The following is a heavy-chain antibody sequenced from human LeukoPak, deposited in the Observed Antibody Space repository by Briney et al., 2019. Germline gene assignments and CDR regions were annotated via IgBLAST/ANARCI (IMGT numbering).Heavy chain of an antibody. CDR2: IKQDGNEK. Sequence: QSGGSLRHSCAASGFTFSNYWMSRVRQAPGKGLEWVANIKQDGNEKYYVDSVKGGFTISRDNAKNSLYMQMNSLRAEDTAVYYCARWTREYYDSSGFYYWGQGTLVTVSS. CDR1: GFTFSNYW. V-gene: IGHV3-7*01. D-gene: IGHD3-22*01. CDR3: ARWTREYYDSSGFYY. J-gene: IGHJ4*02.